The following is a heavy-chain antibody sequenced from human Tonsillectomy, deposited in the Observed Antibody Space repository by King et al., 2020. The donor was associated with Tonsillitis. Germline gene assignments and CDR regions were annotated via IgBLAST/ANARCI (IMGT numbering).Heavy chain of an antibody. D-gene: IGHD1-1*01. CDR3: ARGMEPGDSAMGAFDI. J-gene: IGHJ3*02. CDR2: IRSRGSAI. V-gene: IGHV3-48*03. CDR1: GFTFSSYE. Sequence: VQLVESGGGLVQPGGSLRLSCAASGFTFSSYEMNWVRQAPGKGLEWISYIRSRGSAIYYADSVKGRFTISRDNAKNSLYLQMNSLRAEETAVYYCARGMEPGDSAMGAFDIWGQGTMVTVSS.